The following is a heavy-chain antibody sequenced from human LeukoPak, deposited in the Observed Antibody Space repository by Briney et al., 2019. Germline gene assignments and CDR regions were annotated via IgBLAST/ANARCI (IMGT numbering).Heavy chain of an antibody. CDR3: ARRSIAVAGPGPP. V-gene: IGHV1-2*02. D-gene: IGHD6-19*01. Sequence: ASVKVSCKASGYTFTGYYMHWVRQAPGQGLEWMGWINPNSGGTNYAQKFQGRVTMTRDTSISTAYMELRRLRCDATAVYYFARRSIAVAGPGPPWGQGTLVTVAS. CDR2: INPNSGGT. J-gene: IGHJ5*02. CDR1: GYTFTGYY.